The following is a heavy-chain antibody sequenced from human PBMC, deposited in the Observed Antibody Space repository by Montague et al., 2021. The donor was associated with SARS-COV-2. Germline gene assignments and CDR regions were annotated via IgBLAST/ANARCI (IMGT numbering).Heavy chain of an antibody. CDR3: ATYYDILTGYYIDAFDI. D-gene: IGHD3-9*01. CDR1: GGSISSSSYY. CDR2: IYYSGST. V-gene: IGHV4-39*01. Sequence: SETLSLTCTVSGGSISSSSYYWGWIRQPPGKGLEWIWSIYYSGSTYYNPSLKSRVTISVDTSKNQFSLKLSTVTAADTSLYYCATYYDILTGYYIDAFDIRGQGTMVTVPS. J-gene: IGHJ3*02.